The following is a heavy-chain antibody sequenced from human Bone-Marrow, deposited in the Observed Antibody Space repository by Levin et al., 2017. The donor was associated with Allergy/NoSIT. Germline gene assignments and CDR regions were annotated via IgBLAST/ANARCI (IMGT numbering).Heavy chain of an antibody. Sequence: ESLKISCAVYGGSFSGYYWSWIRQPPGKGLEWIGEINHSGSTNYNPSLKSRVTISVDTSKNQFSLKLSSVTAADTAVYYCARRSGVAEVDYWGQGTLVTVSS. CDR1: GGSFSGYY. J-gene: IGHJ4*02. CDR3: ARRSGVAEVDY. CDR2: INHSGST. D-gene: IGHD3-3*01. V-gene: IGHV4-34*01.